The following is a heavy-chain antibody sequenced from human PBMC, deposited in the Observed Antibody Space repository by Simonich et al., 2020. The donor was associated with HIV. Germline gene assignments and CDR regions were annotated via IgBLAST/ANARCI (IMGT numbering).Heavy chain of an antibody. J-gene: IGHJ4*02. D-gene: IGHD7-27*01. CDR3: ARGRSPPRTGVLDS. Sequence: QVQLQQWGAGVLKPSETLSLTCAVYGGSFSDYYWRWIRQPPGKGLEWIGEINHSEITKYNPSLMGRVTISVDTSKNQFSLKMRSLIAADTAVYYCARGRSPPRTGVLDSWGQGTQVIVSS. V-gene: IGHV4-34*02. CDR1: GGSFSDYY. CDR2: INHSEIT.